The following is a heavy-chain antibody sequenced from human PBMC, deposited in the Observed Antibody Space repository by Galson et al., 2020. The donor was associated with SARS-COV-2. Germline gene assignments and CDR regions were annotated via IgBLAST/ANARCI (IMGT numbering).Heavy chain of an antibody. CDR2: ISWNSGMI. D-gene: IGHD3-22*01. J-gene: IGHJ3*02. V-gene: IGHV3-9*01. Sequence: SLKISCATSGFTFDDYAMNWVRQAPGKGLEWVSGISWNSGMITYADSVKGRFIISRDNAKNSLYLQMNNLRTEDTALYYCVVDSSGDWSDAFDMWGQGTMVTVSS. CDR3: VVDSSGDWSDAFDM. CDR1: GFTFDDYA.